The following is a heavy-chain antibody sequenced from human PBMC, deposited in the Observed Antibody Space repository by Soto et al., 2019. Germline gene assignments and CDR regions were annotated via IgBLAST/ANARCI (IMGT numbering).Heavy chain of an antibody. CDR2: IYYSGST. J-gene: IGHJ4*02. V-gene: IGHV4-39*01. CDR3: ARRDITMVRGVIISPLSFFDY. CDR1: GGSISSSSYY. Sequence: SETLSLTCTVSGGSISSSSYYWGWIRQPPGKGLEWIGSIYYSGSTYYNPSLKSRVTISVDTSKNQFSLKLSSVTAADTTVYYCARRDITMVRGVIISPLSFFDYWGQGTLVTVSS. D-gene: IGHD3-10*01.